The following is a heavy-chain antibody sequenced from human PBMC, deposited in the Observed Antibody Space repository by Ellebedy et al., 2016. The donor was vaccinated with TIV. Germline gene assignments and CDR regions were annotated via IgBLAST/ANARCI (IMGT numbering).Heavy chain of an antibody. Sequence: SQTLSLTCAVSEDYISRSNWWSWVRQSPQKGLEWIGSIYYTGSTFYNPSLKSRVTISVDTSKSQFFLRLTSVTAADTAVYYCARWFGELLYVRWFDPWGQGTLVTVSS. V-gene: IGHV4-4*02. D-gene: IGHD3-10*01. J-gene: IGHJ5*02. CDR1: EDYISRSNW. CDR2: IYYTGST. CDR3: ARWFGELLYVRWFDP.